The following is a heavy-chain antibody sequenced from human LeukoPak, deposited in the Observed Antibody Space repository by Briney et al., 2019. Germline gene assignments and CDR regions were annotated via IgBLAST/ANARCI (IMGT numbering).Heavy chain of an antibody. D-gene: IGHD3-22*01. CDR3: ARDHFNYYDSSGYYYAYAFDI. V-gene: IGHV4-31*03. CDR2: IYYSGSA. J-gene: IGHJ3*02. CDR1: GGSISSGGYY. Sequence: TLSLTCTVSGGSISSGGYYWSWIRQHPGKGLEWIGYIYYSGSAYYNPSLKSRVTISVDTSKNQFSLKLSSVTAADTAVYYCARDHFNYYDSSGYYYAYAFDIWGQGTMVTVSS.